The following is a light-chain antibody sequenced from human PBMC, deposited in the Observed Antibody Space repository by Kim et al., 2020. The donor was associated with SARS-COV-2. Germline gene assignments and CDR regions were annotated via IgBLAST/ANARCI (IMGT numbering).Light chain of an antibody. Sequence: SSELTQDPAVSVALGQTVRITCQGDSLRKYYASWYQQKPGQAPLLVIYGKNNRPSGIPDRFSGSSSGNTASLTITGAQAEDEADYYRNSRDSSGNHWVFG. CDR2: GKN. CDR1: SLRKYY. V-gene: IGLV3-19*01. J-gene: IGLJ3*02. CDR3: NSRDSSGNHWV.